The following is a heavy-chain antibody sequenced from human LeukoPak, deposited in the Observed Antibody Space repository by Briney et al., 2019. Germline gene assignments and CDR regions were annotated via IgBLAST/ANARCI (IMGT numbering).Heavy chain of an antibody. CDR1: GSTFSRFA. CDR3: ARGSGNPLAYYYYYMDV. Sequence: ASVKVSCKASGSTFSRFAMSWVRRAPRQGLEWMGWISAYNGNTNYAQKLQGRVTMTTDTSTSTAYMELRSLRSDDTAVYYCARGSGNPLAYYYYYMDVWGKGTTVTISS. V-gene: IGHV1-18*01. J-gene: IGHJ6*03. CDR2: ISAYNGNT. D-gene: IGHD3-10*01.